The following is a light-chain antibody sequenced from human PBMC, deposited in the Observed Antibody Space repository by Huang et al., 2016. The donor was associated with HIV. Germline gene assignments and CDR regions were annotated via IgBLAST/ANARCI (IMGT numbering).Light chain of an antibody. CDR1: QNIGDN. J-gene: IGKJ3*01. V-gene: IGKV3-15*01. Sequence: EIVMTQSPATLSVSPGERATLSCRASQNIGDNLTWYQHKPGQAPRLLIYGASTRATGIPPRFSGSGSGTEFTLTISGLESEDFAVYYGQQFNNWPPRFTFGPGTTVDVK. CDR3: QQFNNWPPRFT. CDR2: GAS.